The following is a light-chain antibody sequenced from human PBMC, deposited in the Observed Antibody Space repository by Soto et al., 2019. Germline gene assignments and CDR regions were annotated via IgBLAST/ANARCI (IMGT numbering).Light chain of an antibody. CDR1: QSVSRY. J-gene: IGKJ1*01. Sequence: EIVLTPSPATLSLSPGERATLSCRASQSVSRYLAWYQQKYGQAPRLLIYDASNRATGIPARFSGSGSGTDFTLTISSLEPEDFAVYYCQQRSNWPRTFGQGTKVDIK. CDR2: DAS. CDR3: QQRSNWPRT. V-gene: IGKV3-11*01.